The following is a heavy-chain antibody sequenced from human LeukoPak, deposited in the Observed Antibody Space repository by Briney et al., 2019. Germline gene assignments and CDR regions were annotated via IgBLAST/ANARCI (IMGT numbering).Heavy chain of an antibody. Sequence: PSETLSLTCTVSGGSISSYYWSWIRQPPGKGLEWIGYIYYSGSTNYNPSLKSRVTISVDTSKNQFSLKLSSVTAADTAVYYCARDRAGYGDGYMDVWGKGTTVTVSS. CDR3: ARDRAGYGDGYMDV. CDR1: GGSISSYY. CDR2: IYYSGST. J-gene: IGHJ6*03. D-gene: IGHD4-17*01. V-gene: IGHV4-59*01.